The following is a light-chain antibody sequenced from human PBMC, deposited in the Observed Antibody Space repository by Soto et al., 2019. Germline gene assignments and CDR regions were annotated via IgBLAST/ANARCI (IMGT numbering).Light chain of an antibody. CDR3: LQYDPYSWT. J-gene: IGKJ1*01. V-gene: IGKV1-5*01. CDR2: DAS. Sequence: DIQMTPSPSTLSASVGDRVTITCRASQSISDWLAWYQQKPGKAPNLLIFDASTLKSGIPSRFSGSGSGTEFTLTISSLQPDDFATYYCLQYDPYSWTFGQGTKVEIK. CDR1: QSISDW.